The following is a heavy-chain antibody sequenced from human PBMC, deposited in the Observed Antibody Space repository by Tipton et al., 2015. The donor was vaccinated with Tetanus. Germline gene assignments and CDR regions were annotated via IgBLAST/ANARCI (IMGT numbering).Heavy chain of an antibody. CDR1: GFTFSSYA. CDR2: IKEDGSDT. CDR3: ARDAGRRYGLDL. V-gene: IGHV3-7*01. J-gene: IGHJ6*02. Sequence: SLRLSCAASGFTFSSYAMSWVRQAPGRGLEWVANIKEDGSDTQYVDYVKGRFTISRDSAKNSLDLQMDGLRVEDTAVYYCARDAGRRYGLDLWGQGTSVTVSS.